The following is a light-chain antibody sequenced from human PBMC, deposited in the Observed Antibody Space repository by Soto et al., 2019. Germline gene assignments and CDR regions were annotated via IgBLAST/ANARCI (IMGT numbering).Light chain of an antibody. Sequence: EIVMTQSPATLSVSPGERATLSCRASQSVSSNLAWYQQKPGQAPRLLIYGASTRATGIPARLSGSGSGTEFTLTISSLQSDDCAVYYCQQYNNGPPATFGQGNKREIK. CDR1: QSVSSN. CDR3: QQYNNGPPAT. CDR2: GAS. V-gene: IGKV3-15*01. J-gene: IGKJ2*01.